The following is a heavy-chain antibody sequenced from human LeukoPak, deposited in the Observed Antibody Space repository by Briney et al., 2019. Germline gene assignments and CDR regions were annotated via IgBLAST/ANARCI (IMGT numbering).Heavy chain of an antibody. Sequence: GGSLRLSCAASGFTFSSYGMHWVRQAPGKGLEWVAVISYDGSNKYYADSVKGRFTISRDNSKNTLYLQMNSLRAEDTAVYYCAKDNIEQWLVPGPFDYWGQGTLVTVSS. CDR3: AKDNIEQWLVPGPFDY. J-gene: IGHJ4*02. CDR1: GFTFSSYG. V-gene: IGHV3-30*18. D-gene: IGHD6-19*01. CDR2: ISYDGSNK.